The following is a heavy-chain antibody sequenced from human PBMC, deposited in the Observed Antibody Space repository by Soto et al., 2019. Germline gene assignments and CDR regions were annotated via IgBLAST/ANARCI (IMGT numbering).Heavy chain of an antibody. CDR1: GGTFSNYA. J-gene: IGHJ5*02. V-gene: IGHV1-69*15. CDR3: AKDGGKDGYFGNWFDP. Sequence: QVQLVESGAEVKKPGSSVKVSCKASGGTFSNYAITWVRQAPGQGLEWLGRIIPIFGSANYGQKLQGRVTVTAGESTTTAYMELSRLRSYDTAVYYCAKDGGKDGYFGNWFDPRGEGTLVTVSS. D-gene: IGHD5-12*01. CDR2: IIPIFGSA.